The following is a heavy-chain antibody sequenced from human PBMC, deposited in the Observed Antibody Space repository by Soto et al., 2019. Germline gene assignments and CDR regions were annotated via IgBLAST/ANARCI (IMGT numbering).Heavy chain of an antibody. Sequence: ASVKVSCKASGYTFTSSDINWVRQATGQGLEWMGWMNPNSGNTGYAQKFQGRVTMTRNTSISTAYMELSSLRSEDTAVYYCARGHRGFGSFYYYGMDVWGQGTTVTVS. CDR3: ARGHRGFGSFYYYGMDV. CDR2: MNPNSGNT. V-gene: IGHV1-8*01. D-gene: IGHD3-10*01. CDR1: GYTFTSSD. J-gene: IGHJ6*02.